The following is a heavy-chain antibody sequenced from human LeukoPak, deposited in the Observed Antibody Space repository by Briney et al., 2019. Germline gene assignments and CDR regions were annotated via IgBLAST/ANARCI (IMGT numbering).Heavy chain of an antibody. D-gene: IGHD5-12*01. Sequence: GGSLRLSCAASGFIFSDYYMSWIRQAPGKGLEWVSYISSSGSTMYYTDSVKGRFTISRDNAKDSLYLQMNSLRAEDTAVYYCGRDRGSGYEEHFDYWGQGTLVTVSS. V-gene: IGHV3-11*01. CDR2: ISSSGSTM. CDR3: GRDRGSGYEEHFDY. J-gene: IGHJ4*02. CDR1: GFIFSDYY.